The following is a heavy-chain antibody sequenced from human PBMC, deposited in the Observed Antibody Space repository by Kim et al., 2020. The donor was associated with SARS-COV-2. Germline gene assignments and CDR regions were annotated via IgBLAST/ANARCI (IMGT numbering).Heavy chain of an antibody. CDR2: IWYDGSNK. Sequence: GGSLRLSCAASGFTFSSYGMHWVRQAPGKGLEWVAVIWYDGSNKYYADSVKGRFTISRDNSKNTLYLQMNSLRAEDTAVYYCAKDRGIAVAWTGYYYGMDVWGQGTTVTVSS. V-gene: IGHV3-33*06. J-gene: IGHJ6*02. CDR3: AKDRGIAVAWTGYYYGMDV. CDR1: GFTFSSYG. D-gene: IGHD6-19*01.